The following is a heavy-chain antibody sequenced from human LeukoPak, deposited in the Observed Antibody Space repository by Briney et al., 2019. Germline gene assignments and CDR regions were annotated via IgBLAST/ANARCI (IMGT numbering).Heavy chain of an antibody. V-gene: IGHV3-23*01. J-gene: IGHJ4*02. Sequence: GGSLRLSCAASGFTFSSYAMSWVRQAPGKGLEWVSGISGSGDNTYYADSVKGRFTISRDNSKKILYLQMNSLRAEDTGVYYCGKEVERHFDLKYWGQGTLVTVSS. CDR3: GKEVERHFDLKY. CDR1: GFTFSSYA. CDR2: ISGSGDNT.